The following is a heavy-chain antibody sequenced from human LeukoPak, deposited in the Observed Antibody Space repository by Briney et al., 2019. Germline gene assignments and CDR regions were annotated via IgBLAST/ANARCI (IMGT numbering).Heavy chain of an antibody. CDR2: ISGTGDST. V-gene: IGHV3-23*01. Sequence: PGGSLRLSCAASGFSFGSYAMSWVRQAPGKGLEWVSAISGTGDSTYYADSVKGRFTISRDNSRDTLYLQMNSLRAEDTAVYYCANTPSFIVVVVAVHFDSWGQGTLVTVSS. CDR1: GFSFGSYA. J-gene: IGHJ4*02. D-gene: IGHD2-15*01. CDR3: ANTPSFIVVVVAVHFDS.